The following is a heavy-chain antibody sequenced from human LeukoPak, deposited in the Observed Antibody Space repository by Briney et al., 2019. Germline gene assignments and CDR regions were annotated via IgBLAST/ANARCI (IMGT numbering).Heavy chain of an antibody. CDR2: INHSGST. Sequence: KSSETLSLTCAVYGGSFSGYYWSWIRQPPGKGLEWIGEINHSGSTNYNPSLKSRVTISVDTSKNQFSLKLSSVTAADTAVYYCARGGGSSRPRPYYYYYMDVWGKGTTVTVSS. CDR3: ARGGGSSRPRPYYYYYMDV. V-gene: IGHV4-34*01. D-gene: IGHD6-13*01. J-gene: IGHJ6*03. CDR1: GGSFSGYY.